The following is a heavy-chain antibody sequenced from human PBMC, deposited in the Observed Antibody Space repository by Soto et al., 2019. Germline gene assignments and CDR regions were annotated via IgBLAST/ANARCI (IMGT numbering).Heavy chain of an antibody. Sequence: SETLSLTCAAYGGSFSGYYWTWIRQTPGKGLEWIGEITHSGSTNYNPSLKSRVTISVDTSKNQFYLNLNSVTAADTAVYYCARSSVRGWSYWGQGTLVTVSS. CDR2: ITHSGST. D-gene: IGHD3-10*02. CDR3: ARSSVRGWSY. V-gene: IGHV4-34*01. CDR1: GGSFSGYY. J-gene: IGHJ4*02.